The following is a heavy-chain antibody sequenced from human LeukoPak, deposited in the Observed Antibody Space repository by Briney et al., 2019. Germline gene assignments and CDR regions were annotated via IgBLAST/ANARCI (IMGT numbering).Heavy chain of an antibody. CDR3: ARDRGYSYFDY. CDR1: GFTFSSYS. V-gene: IGHV3-48*04. CDR2: ISSSGSTI. Sequence: PGGSLRLSCAASGFTFSSYSMNWVRQAPGKGLEWVSYISSSGSTIYYADSVKGRFTISRDDAKNSLYLQMNSLRAEDTAVYYCARDRGYSYFDYWGQGTLVTVSS. D-gene: IGHD5-18*01. J-gene: IGHJ4*02.